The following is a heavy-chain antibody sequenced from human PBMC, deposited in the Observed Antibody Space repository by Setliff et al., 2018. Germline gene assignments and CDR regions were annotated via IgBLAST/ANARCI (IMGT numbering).Heavy chain of an antibody. CDR1: GFTFSSYG. J-gene: IGHJ4*02. CDR3: ASGWYGSGSYYNESGY. CDR2: IWYDGSNK. D-gene: IGHD3-10*01. V-gene: IGHV3-30*02. Sequence: PGGSLRLSCAASGFTFSSYGMHWVRQAPGKGLEWVAIIWYDGSNKYYADSVKGRFTISRDNSKNTLYLQMNSLRAEDTAVYYCASGWYGSGSYYNESGYWGQGTLVTVPQ.